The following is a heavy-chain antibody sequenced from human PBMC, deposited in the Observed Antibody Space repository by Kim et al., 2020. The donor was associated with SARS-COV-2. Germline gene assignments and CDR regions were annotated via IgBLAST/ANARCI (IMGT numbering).Heavy chain of an antibody. Sequence: GGSLRLSCAASGFTFGDYAMHWVRQAPGKGLEWVSGISWNSGSIGYADSVKGRFTISRDNAKNSLYLQMNSLRAEDTALYYCAKGTGTYYYDWFDPWGQGTLVTVSS. D-gene: IGHD3-22*01. J-gene: IGHJ5*02. V-gene: IGHV3-9*01. CDR1: GFTFGDYA. CDR2: ISWNSGSI. CDR3: AKGTGTYYYDWFDP.